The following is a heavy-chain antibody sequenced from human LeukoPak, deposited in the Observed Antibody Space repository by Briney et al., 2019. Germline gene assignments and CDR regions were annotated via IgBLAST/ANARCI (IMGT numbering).Heavy chain of an antibody. V-gene: IGHV6-1*01. J-gene: IGHJ4*02. CDR2: TYYRSKWSN. D-gene: IGHD3-10*01. CDR3: ARARLHHNYGSGTSFDY. Sequence: SQTLSLTCAISGDSVSSNSVAWNWIRQSPSRGLEWLGRTYYRSKWSNDYAASVKSRITISPDTSKNQFSLQLTSVTPEVTAVYYCARARLHHNYGSGTSFDYWGQGTLVTVSS. CDR1: GDSVSSNSVA.